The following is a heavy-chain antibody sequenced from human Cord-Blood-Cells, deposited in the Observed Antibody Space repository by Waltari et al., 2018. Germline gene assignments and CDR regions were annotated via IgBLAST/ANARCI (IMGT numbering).Heavy chain of an antibody. CDR2: INPNSGGT. Sequence: QVQLVQSGAEVKKPGASVKVSCKASGYTFTGYYMHWVRQAPGQGLEWMGWINPNSGGTNYAQKCQGRVTMTRDTSISTAYMGLGRRRSDDTAVYYCARGEGVVVIAIDYWGQGTLVTVSS. J-gene: IGHJ4*02. D-gene: IGHD2-21*01. CDR3: ARGEGVVVIAIDY. CDR1: GYTFTGYY. V-gene: IGHV1-2*02.